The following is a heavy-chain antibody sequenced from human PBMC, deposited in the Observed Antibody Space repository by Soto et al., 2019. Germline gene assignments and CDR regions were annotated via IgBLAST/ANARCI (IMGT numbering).Heavy chain of an antibody. J-gene: IGHJ6*04. CDR3: ARDDVLCDGGRCYGVPLDV. Sequence: GGSLRLSCAASEFTFSSYAMSWVRQAPGKGLEWVSGIDKSAESAFYADSVKGRFTISRDNSKNTLYLQMNSLRVEDTAVYYCARDDVLCDGGRCYGVPLDVWGKGTTVTVSS. V-gene: IGHV3-23*01. CDR1: EFTFSSYA. D-gene: IGHD2-15*01. CDR2: IDKSAESA.